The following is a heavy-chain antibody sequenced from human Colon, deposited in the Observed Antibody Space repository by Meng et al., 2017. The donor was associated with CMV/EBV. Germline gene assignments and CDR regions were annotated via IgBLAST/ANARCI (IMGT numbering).Heavy chain of an antibody. Sequence: GESLKISCAASGFTFTNHAMHWLRQAPGKGLEWMAFVAYDGSSKHYADSVKGRVTISRDTSKNMLYLQMNSLRAEDTAVYYCARGGVLAVLGANPDYWGQGTLVTVSS. CDR1: GFTFTNHA. V-gene: IGHV3-30*04. D-gene: IGHD4/OR15-4a*01. CDR3: ARGGVLAVLGANPDY. J-gene: IGHJ4*02. CDR2: VAYDGSSK.